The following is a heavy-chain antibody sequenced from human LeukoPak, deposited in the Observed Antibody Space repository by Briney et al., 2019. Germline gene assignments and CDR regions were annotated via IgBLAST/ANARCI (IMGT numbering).Heavy chain of an antibody. D-gene: IGHD6-19*01. J-gene: IGHJ4*02. Sequence: PSETLSLTCTVSGGSISNYYWNWIRQPPGKGLEWIGYIFYSGSTNYNPSLKSRVTISIDTSKNPFSLNLRSVTAADTAVYYCARYSSGWSYLEYWGQGTLVTVSS. CDR3: ARYSSGWSYLEY. CDR2: IFYSGST. V-gene: IGHV4-59*08. CDR1: GGSISNYY.